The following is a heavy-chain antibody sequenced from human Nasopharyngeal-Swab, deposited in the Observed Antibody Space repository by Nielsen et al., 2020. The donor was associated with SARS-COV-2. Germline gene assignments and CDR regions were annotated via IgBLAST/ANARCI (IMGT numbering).Heavy chain of an antibody. CDR3: ARGGSSSWYYYYYGMDV. Sequence: SETLSLTWAVYGGSFSGYYWSWIRQHPGKGLEWIGEINHSGSTNYNPSLKIRVTISVATSKNQFSLKLSSVTAADMAVYYCARGGSSSWYYYYYGMDVWGQGTTGTVSS. V-gene: IGHV4-34*01. CDR1: GGSFSGYY. D-gene: IGHD6-13*01. J-gene: IGHJ6*02. CDR2: INHSGST.